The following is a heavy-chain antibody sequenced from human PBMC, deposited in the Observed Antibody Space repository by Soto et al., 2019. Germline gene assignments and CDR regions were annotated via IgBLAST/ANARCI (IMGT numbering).Heavy chain of an antibody. V-gene: IGHV3-9*01. D-gene: IGHD2-15*01. CDR2: ISWNSGSI. J-gene: IGHJ3*02. CDR3: AKSWRSLTTPGRGDAFDI. CDR1: GFTFDDYA. Sequence: EVQLVESGGGLVQPGRSLRLSCAASGFTFDDYAMHWVRQAPGKGLEWVSGISWNSGSIGYADSVKGRFTISRDNAKNSLYLQMNSLRAEDTALYYCAKSWRSLTTPGRGDAFDIWGQGTMVTVSS.